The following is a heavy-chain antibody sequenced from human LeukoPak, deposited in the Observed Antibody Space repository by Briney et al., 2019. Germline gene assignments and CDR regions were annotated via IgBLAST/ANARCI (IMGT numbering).Heavy chain of an antibody. CDR3: ASAGGLTEIYD. J-gene: IGHJ4*02. Sequence: SETLSLSCAVYGGSFSGYCWSWIRQPPGKGLEWIGEINHSGSTNYNPSLKSRVTISVDTSKNQFSLKLSSVTAADTAVYYCASAGGLTEIYDWGQGTLVTVSS. D-gene: IGHD5/OR15-5a*01. CDR1: GGSFSGYC. V-gene: IGHV4-34*01. CDR2: INHSGST.